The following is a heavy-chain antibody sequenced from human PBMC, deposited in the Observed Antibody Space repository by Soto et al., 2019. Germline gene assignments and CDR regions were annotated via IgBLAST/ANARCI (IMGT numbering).Heavy chain of an antibody. D-gene: IGHD6-19*01. CDR2: ISGSGGST. CDR1: GFTFSSYA. Sequence: PGGSLRLSCAASGFTFSSYAMSWVRQAPGKGLEWVSAISGSGGSTYYADSVKGRFTISRDNSKNTLYLQMNSLRAEDTAVYYCAKDLRGGYSSGWYYFDYWGQGTLVTVSS. J-gene: IGHJ4*02. CDR3: AKDLRGGYSSGWYYFDY. V-gene: IGHV3-23*01.